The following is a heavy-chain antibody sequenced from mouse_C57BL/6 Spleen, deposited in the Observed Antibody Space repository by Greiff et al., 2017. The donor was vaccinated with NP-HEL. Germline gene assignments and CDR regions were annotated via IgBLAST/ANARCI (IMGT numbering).Heavy chain of an antibody. V-gene: IGHV5-17*01. CDR3: ARDYCGPMDY. Sequence: EVKVVESGGGLVKPGGSLKLSCAASGFTFSDYGMHWVRQAPEKGLEWVAYISSGSSTIYYADTVKGRFTISRDNAKNTLFLQMTSLGSEDTAMYYCARDYCGPMDYWGQGTSVTVSS. CDR2: ISSGSSTI. J-gene: IGHJ4*01. D-gene: IGHD1-1*01. CDR1: GFTFSDYG.